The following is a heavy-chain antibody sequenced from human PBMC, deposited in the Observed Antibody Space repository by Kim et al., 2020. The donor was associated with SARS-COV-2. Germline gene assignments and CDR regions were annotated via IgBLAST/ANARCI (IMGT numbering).Heavy chain of an antibody. CDR2: INHSGST. CDR1: GGSFSGYY. CDR3: AKAGGPTYYYGSGSYPDAFDI. J-gene: IGHJ3*02. V-gene: IGHV4-34*01. Sequence: SETLSLTCAVYGGSFSGYYWSWIRQPPGKGLEWIGEINHSGSTNYNPSLKSRVTISVDTSKNQFSLKLSSVTAADTAVYYCAKAGGPTYYYGSGSYPDAFDIWGQGTMVTVSS. D-gene: IGHD3-10*01.